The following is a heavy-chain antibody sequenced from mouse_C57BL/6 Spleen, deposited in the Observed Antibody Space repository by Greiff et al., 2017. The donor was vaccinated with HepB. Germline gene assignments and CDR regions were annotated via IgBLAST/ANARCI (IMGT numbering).Heavy chain of an antibody. CDR2: IDPSDSYT. CDR3: ARGTITTVVATDD. V-gene: IGHV1-50*01. Sequence: QVQLQQPGAELVKPGASVKLSCKASGYTFTSYWMQWVKQRPGQGLEWIGEIDPSDSYTNYNQKFKGKATLTVDTSSSTAYMQLSSLTSEDSAVYYCARGTITTVVATDDWGQGTTLTVSS. CDR1: GYTFTSYW. D-gene: IGHD1-1*01. J-gene: IGHJ2*01.